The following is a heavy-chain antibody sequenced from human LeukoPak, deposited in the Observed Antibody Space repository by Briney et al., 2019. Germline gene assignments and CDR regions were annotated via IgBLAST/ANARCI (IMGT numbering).Heavy chain of an antibody. V-gene: IGHV1-2*06. Sequence: GASVKVSCKASGYTFIDYCIHWVRQAPGQGLEWMGRVNPNSGGTNYAQKFQGRVTMTSDTSISTAYMELSRLRSDDTAVYYCARSVSGDFDYWGQGTLVTVSS. D-gene: IGHD1-26*01. CDR3: ARSVSGDFDY. CDR1: GYTFIDYC. J-gene: IGHJ4*02. CDR2: VNPNSGGT.